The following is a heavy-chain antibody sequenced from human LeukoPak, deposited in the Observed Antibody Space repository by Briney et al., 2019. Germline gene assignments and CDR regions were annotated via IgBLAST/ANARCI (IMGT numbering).Heavy chain of an antibody. CDR2: ISYDGSNK. V-gene: IGHV3-30*18. J-gene: IGHJ6*02. Sequence: PGGSLRLSCAASGFTFSTYAMSWVRQAPGKGLEWVAVISYDGSNKYYADSVKGRFTISRDNSKNTLYLQMNSLRAEDTAVYYCAKDLVAARPWYYGMDVWGQGTTVTVSS. D-gene: IGHD6-6*01. CDR3: AKDLVAARPWYYGMDV. CDR1: GFTFSTYA.